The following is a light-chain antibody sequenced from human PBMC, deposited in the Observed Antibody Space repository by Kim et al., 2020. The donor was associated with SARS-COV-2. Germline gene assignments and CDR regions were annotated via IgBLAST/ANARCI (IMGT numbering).Light chain of an antibody. J-gene: IGKJ2*03. CDR1: QNINSW. CDR2: KAS. CDR3: QQYHDYPYS. Sequence: DIQMTQSPSTLSASVGDRVTIACRASQNINSWLAWYQQMPGRAPKLLMFKASTLEGGVPARFSGSGSGTEFTLTISSLQPDDFATYYCQQYHDYPYSFGQGTKLEIK. V-gene: IGKV1-5*03.